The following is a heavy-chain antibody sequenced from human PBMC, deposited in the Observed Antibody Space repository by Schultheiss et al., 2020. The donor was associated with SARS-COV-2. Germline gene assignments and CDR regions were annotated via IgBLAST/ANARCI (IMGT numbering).Heavy chain of an antibody. CDR1: WDSVSSNSAA. Sequence: SQTLSLTCAISWDSVSSNSAAWNWIRQSPSRGLEWLGRTYYRPKWYNDYAVSVKSRITINPDTSKNQFSLQLNSVTPEDTAVYYCARAGELWWDNWYFDLWGRGTLVTVSS. D-gene: IGHD2-21*01. V-gene: IGHV6-1*01. CDR2: TYYRPKWYN. J-gene: IGHJ2*01. CDR3: ARAGELWWDNWYFDL.